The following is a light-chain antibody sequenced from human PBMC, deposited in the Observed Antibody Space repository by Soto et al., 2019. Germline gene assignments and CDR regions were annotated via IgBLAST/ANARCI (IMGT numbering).Light chain of an antibody. V-gene: IGKV3-15*01. CDR3: QQYNNWPWT. Sequence: EILLTQSAGTLSFSPGERSTLSSRSSHSVNSDFAWSQQRPGLATRILIYGASTRATVIPARFSGSGSGTEFTLTISSLQSEDFAVYYCQQYNNWPWTFGQGTKVAI. CDR2: GAS. CDR1: HSVNSD. J-gene: IGKJ1*01.